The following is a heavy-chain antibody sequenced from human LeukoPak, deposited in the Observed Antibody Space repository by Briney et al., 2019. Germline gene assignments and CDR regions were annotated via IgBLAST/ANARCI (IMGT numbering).Heavy chain of an antibody. V-gene: IGHV3-11*01. J-gene: IGHJ4*02. CDR3: ARESRYCSGGSCYYRERYFDY. CDR1: GFTFSGYY. Sequence: GGSLRLSCAASGFTFSGYYMSWIRQAPGKGLEWVSYISSSGSTIYYADSVKGRFTISRDNAKNSLYLQMNSLRAEDTAVYYCARESRYCSGGSCYYRERYFDYWGQGTLVTVSS. CDR2: ISSSGSTI. D-gene: IGHD2-15*01.